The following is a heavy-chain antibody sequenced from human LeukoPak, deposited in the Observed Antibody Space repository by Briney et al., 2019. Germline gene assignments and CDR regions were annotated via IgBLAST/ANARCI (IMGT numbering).Heavy chain of an antibody. CDR1: GFTFRRYW. Sequence: GGSLRLSCVASGFTFRRYWMTWVRQAPGKKPEWVANIKEGGSEKYYDDSVRGRFTISRDNAKNTLYLDMNSLRAEDTAVFYCATDQDHGYFRQWGQGTLVIVSS. D-gene: IGHD3-22*01. V-gene: IGHV3-7*01. CDR3: ATDQDHGYFRQ. J-gene: IGHJ1*01. CDR2: IKEGGSEK.